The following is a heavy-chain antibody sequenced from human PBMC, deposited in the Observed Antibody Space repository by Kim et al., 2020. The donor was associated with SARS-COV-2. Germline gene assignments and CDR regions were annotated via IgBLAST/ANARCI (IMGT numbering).Heavy chain of an antibody. V-gene: IGHV1-69*13. Sequence: SVKVSCKASGGTFSSYAISWVRQAPGQGLEWMGGIIPIFGTANYAQKFQGRVTITAEESTSTAYMELSSLRSEDTAVYYCARDLVDRKSLAYCGGDCYSQTYDAFDIWGQGTMVTVSS. CDR1: GGTFSSYA. J-gene: IGHJ3*02. CDR3: ARDLVDRKSLAYCGGDCYSQTYDAFDI. D-gene: IGHD2-21*02. CDR2: IIPIFGTA.